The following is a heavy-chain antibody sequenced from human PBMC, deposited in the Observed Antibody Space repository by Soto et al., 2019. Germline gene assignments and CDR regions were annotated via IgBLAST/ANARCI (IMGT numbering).Heavy chain of an antibody. Sequence: PGGSLRLSCAASGFTFSSYGMHWVRQAPGKGLEWVAVIWYDGSNKYYADSVKGRFTISRDNSKNTLYLQMNSLRAEDTAVYYCARLSIEYSSSSHFDYWGQGTLVTVSS. CDR2: IWYDGSNK. CDR3: ARLSIEYSSSSHFDY. V-gene: IGHV3-33*01. CDR1: GFTFSSYG. J-gene: IGHJ4*02. D-gene: IGHD6-6*01.